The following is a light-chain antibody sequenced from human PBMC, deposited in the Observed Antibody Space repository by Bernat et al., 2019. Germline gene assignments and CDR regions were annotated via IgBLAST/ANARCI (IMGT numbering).Light chain of an antibody. CDR2: LNSDGSH. CDR3: QNWDTGIRV. Sequence: QLVLTQSPSASASLGASVKLTCTLSSGHSSYAIAWHQQQPETCPRYLMRLNSDGSHSKGDGIPDRCSGSSSAAERYLTISSLQSGDEADYYCQNWDTGIRVFGGGTKLTVL. V-gene: IGLV4-69*01. J-gene: IGLJ3*02. CDR1: SGHSSYA.